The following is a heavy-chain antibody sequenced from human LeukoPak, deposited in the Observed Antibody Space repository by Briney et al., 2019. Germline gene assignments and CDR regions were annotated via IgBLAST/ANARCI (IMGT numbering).Heavy chain of an antibody. J-gene: IGHJ4*02. CDR3: ARAHSGTSLVEY. Sequence: SETLSLTCTVSGGSISSYYWSWIRQPPGKGLEWIGYIFYSGNTNYNPSLKSRVTISVDTSKNQFSLKLSSVTAVDTAVYYCARAHSGTSLVEYWGQGTLVTVSS. D-gene: IGHD1-26*01. CDR2: IFYSGNT. V-gene: IGHV4-59*13. CDR1: GGSISSYY.